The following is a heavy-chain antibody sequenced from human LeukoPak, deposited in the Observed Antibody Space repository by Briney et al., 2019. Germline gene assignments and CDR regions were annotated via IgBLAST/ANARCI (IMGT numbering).Heavy chain of an antibody. J-gene: IGHJ4*02. CDR3: TADWPGDSYPFDY. CDR1: GFTFSSAW. V-gene: IGHV3-15*01. CDR2: VKSKADGETT. D-gene: IGHD2-21*02. Sequence: GGSLRLSCAASGFTFSSAWMSWVRQAPGKGLEWVGRVKSKADGETTHYAAPVKDRFTISRDDSRSTQYLQMNNLKTEDTAVYYCTADWPGDSYPFDYWGQGTLVTVSS.